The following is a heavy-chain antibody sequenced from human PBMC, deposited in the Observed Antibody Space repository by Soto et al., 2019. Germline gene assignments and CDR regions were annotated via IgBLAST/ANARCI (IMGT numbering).Heavy chain of an antibody. D-gene: IGHD3-10*01. V-gene: IGHV4-31*03. CDR2: IYYSGST. Sequence: SETLSLTCTVSGGSISSGGYYWSWIRQHPGKGLEWIGYIYYSGSTYYNPSLKSRVTISVDTSKNQFSLKLSSVTAADTAVYYCARVSIYGSGGNYLDYRGQGTLGPVSS. J-gene: IGHJ4*02. CDR1: GGSISSGGYY. CDR3: ARVSIYGSGGNYLDY.